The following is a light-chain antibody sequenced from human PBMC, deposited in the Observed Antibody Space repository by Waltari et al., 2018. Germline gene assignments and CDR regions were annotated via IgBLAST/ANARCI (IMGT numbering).Light chain of an antibody. V-gene: IGKV3-11*01. CDR3: QQRSTSFT. CDR1: QSISSY. Sequence: EIVLTQSPATLSLSPGERATLSCRARQSISSYLAWYQQKPGQAPRLLIYDASTRAAGIPARFSGSGSVTDFTLTISSLEPEDFALYYCQQRSTSFTFGPGTRVDVK. J-gene: IGKJ3*01. CDR2: DAS.